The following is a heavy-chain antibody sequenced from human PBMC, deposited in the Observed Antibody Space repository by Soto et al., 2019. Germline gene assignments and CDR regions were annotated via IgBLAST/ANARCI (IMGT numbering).Heavy chain of an antibody. Sequence: QVQLVESGGGVVQPGRCLRLSCAASGFTFSSYGMHWVRQAPGKGLEWVAVIWYDGSNKYYADSVKGRFTISRDNSKNTLYLQMNSLRAEDTAVYYCARGRGDGDYGGSAFDIWGQGTMVTVSS. J-gene: IGHJ3*02. V-gene: IGHV3-33*01. CDR1: GFTFSSYG. CDR2: IWYDGSNK. D-gene: IGHD4-17*01. CDR3: ARGRGDGDYGGSAFDI.